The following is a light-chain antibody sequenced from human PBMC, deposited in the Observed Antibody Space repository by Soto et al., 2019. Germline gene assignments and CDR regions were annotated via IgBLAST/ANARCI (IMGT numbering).Light chain of an antibody. CDR1: SGSIASNY. J-gene: IGLJ2*01. CDR2: EDN. CDR3: QSYDTSNHVV. V-gene: IGLV6-57*02. Sequence: NFMLTQHHSVSESPGKTVTISCTGSSGSIASNYVQWYQQRPGSAPTIVIYEDNLRPSGVPDRFTGSIDSSSNSASLTISGLKTEDEADYYCQSYDTSNHVVFGGGTKLTVL.